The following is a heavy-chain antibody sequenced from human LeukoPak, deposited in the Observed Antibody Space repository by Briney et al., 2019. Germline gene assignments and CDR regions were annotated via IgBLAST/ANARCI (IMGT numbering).Heavy chain of an antibody. D-gene: IGHD2-2*01. CDR2: ISWNSGII. Sequence: RPGGSLRLSCAASGFTFDDYAMHWVRQAPGQGLEWVSGISWNSGIIGYADSMKGRFTISRDNAKNSLFLQMNSLRAEDMALYYCAKVQTRRSLGPYDYWGQGTLVTVSS. J-gene: IGHJ4*02. CDR1: GFTFDDYA. CDR3: AKVQTRRSLGPYDY. V-gene: IGHV3-9*03.